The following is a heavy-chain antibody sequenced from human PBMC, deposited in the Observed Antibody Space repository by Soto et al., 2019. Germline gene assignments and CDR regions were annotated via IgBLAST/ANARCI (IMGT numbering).Heavy chain of an antibody. J-gene: IGHJ4*02. CDR2: LSGSGGST. V-gene: IGHV3-23*01. D-gene: IGHD3-10*01. CDR3: GKGFYGSGGPDV. CDR1: GFTFSSYA. Sequence: GGSLRLSCAASGFTFSSYAMSWVRQAPGKGLEWVSSLSGSGGSTYYADSVKGRFTISRDSSKNTLYLLMNSLRPEDTAVYYCGKGFYGSGGPDVWGPGTLVTVSS.